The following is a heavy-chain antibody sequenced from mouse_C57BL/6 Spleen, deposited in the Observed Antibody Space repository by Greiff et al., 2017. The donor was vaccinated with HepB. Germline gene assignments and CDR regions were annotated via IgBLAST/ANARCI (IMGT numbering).Heavy chain of an antibody. Sequence: EVKLVESGGGLVQPGGSMKLSCVASGFTFSNYWMNWVRQSPEKGLEWVAQIRLKSDNYATDYAESVKGRFTISRDDSKSSVYLQMNNLRAEDTGIYYCTELGYAMDYWGQGTSVTVSS. CDR2: IRLKSDNYAT. CDR1: GFTFSNYW. CDR3: TELGYAMDY. V-gene: IGHV6-3*01. J-gene: IGHJ4*01. D-gene: IGHD4-1*01.